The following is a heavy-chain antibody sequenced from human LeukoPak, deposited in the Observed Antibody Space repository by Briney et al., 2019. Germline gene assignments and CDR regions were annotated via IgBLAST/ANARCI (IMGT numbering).Heavy chain of an antibody. CDR3: ATYSSLNAREFQY. CDR2: IKTDGSEK. J-gene: IGHJ1*01. Sequence: GGCLRLSCAASGFTFTKYALHWVRQAPGKGLEWVANIKTDGSEKYYVDSVKGRFTISRDNAKNSLYLQMNSLRAEDTAVYYCATYSSLNAREFQYWGQGTLVTVSS. CDR1: GFTFTKYA. V-gene: IGHV3-7*01. D-gene: IGHD3-22*01.